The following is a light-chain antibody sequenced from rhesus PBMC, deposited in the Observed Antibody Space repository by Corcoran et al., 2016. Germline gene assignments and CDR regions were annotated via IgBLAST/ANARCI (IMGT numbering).Light chain of an antibody. CDR3: QHGYGTPYS. CDR1: ENVNNY. CDR2: KAS. J-gene: IGKJ2*01. V-gene: IGKV1-74*01. Sequence: DIQMTQSPSSLSASVGDRVTITCRASENVNNYLNWYHQKPGKAPKLLIYKASTFQSGVPSRFSGSGSGTDYTLPISSLQPEDVATYYCQHGYGTPYSFGQGTKVEIK.